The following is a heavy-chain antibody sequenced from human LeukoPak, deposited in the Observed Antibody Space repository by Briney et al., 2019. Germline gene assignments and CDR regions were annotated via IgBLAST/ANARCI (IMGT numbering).Heavy chain of an antibody. CDR3: AKDQLYGSGSYSYYYYYMDV. Sequence: PGGSLRLSCAASGITFSGYGMYWVRQAPGKGLEWVVFIRYDGTNKYYVDSVKGRFTISRDNSKSTVYLQMNSLRAEDTAVYYCAKDQLYGSGSYSYYYYYMDVWGKGTTVTVSS. D-gene: IGHD3-10*01. CDR2: IRYDGTNK. CDR1: GITFSGYG. J-gene: IGHJ6*03. V-gene: IGHV3-30*02.